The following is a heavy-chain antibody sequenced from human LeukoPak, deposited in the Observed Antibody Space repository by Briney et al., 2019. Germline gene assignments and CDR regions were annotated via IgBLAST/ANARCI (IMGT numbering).Heavy chain of an antibody. CDR3: ARDKDLGAVAGTFDY. D-gene: IGHD6-19*01. Sequence: ASVKVSCKASGYTFSTYGISWVRQAPGQGLEWMGWISAYNGHTNYTQKFQGRVTMTTDTSTSTAYMELTSLTSDDTAVYYCARDKDLGAVAGTFDYWGQGTLVTVSS. V-gene: IGHV1-18*01. CDR2: ISAYNGHT. J-gene: IGHJ4*02. CDR1: GYTFSTYG.